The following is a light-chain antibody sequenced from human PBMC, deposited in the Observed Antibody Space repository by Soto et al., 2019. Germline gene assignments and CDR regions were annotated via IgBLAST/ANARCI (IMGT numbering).Light chain of an antibody. CDR2: GAS. Sequence: EIVMTQSPVTLSVSPGERATLSCRASQSISNHLVWYQQKPGQAPRLLMYGASTRATGIPARFSGSGSGTEFTLTISSLQSEDVAVYYCQQYNNWPPRTFGQGTKLEIK. CDR1: QSISNH. J-gene: IGKJ2*01. V-gene: IGKV3-15*01. CDR3: QQYNNWPPRT.